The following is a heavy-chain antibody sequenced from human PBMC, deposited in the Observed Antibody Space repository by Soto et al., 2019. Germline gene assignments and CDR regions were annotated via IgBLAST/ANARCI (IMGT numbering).Heavy chain of an antibody. J-gene: IGHJ1*01. D-gene: IGHD6-19*01. CDR1: GFNFKKFA. CDR3: AKADGEQWLIPHLDN. V-gene: IGHV3-23*01. CDR2: ISCCGGST. Sequence: AGGSLRLSCEASGFNFKKFAMGWVRQAPGEGLEWVSGISCCGGSTFYADSVKGRFSLARDDSKNTLSLQLNSLRVEDTAHYYCAKADGEQWLIPHLDNWGQGTQVTV.